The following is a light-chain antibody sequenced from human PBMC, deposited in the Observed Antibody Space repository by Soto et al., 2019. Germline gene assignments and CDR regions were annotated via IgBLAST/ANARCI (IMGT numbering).Light chain of an antibody. V-gene: IGKV3-20*01. CDR3: QQYGSSRT. Sequence: EIVLTQSPGTLSLSPGERATLSCRASQSVSSSYLAWYEQKPGHSPMLLIYGSSGSATGIPDRFSGSGSGTDFPLTISILEDDVVAVYCCQQYGSSRTFGQGTKVDIK. CDR2: GSS. CDR1: QSVSSSY. J-gene: IGKJ1*01.